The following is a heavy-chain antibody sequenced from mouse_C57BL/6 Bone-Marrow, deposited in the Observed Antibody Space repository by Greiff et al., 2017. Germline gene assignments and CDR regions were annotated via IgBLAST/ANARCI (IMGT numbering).Heavy chain of an antibody. CDR1: GYTFTSYG. CDR3: ARIYYYGSSHWYFDV. V-gene: IGHV1-81*01. J-gene: IGHJ1*03. D-gene: IGHD1-1*01. CDR2: IYPRSGNT. Sequence: QVQLQQSGAELARPGASVKLSCKASGYTFTSYGISWVKQRTGQGLEWIGEIYPRSGNTYYNEKFKGKATLTAAKSSSTAYMELRSLTSEDSAVYFCARIYYYGSSHWYFDVWGTGTTVTVSS.